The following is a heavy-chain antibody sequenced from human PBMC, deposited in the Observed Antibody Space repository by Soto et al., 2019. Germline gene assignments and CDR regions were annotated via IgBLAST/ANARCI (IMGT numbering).Heavy chain of an antibody. V-gene: IGHV4-34*01. CDR3: ASIVVVSDAFDI. CDR2: INHSGST. Sequence: PDTLSLSCAVNVGSSSVHYSSWIRQPPGKGLEWIGEINHSGSTNYNPSLKSRVTISVDTSKNQFSLKLSSVAAADTAVYYCASIVVVSDAFDIWGQGTMVT. CDR1: VGSSSVHY. D-gene: IGHD3-22*01. J-gene: IGHJ3*02.